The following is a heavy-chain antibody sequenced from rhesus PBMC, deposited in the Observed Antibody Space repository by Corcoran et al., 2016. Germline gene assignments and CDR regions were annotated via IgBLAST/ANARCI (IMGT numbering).Heavy chain of an antibody. J-gene: IGHJ4*01. Sequence: QVQLVQSGAAVKKPGASVKLSCKASGYTFLSYYINWLRNAPGHVLEWMGWINPSNGNTGYAQKFQGRVTRTRDTSTSTAYMELSSLRSEDTAVYYCTRVGEWVQLLDYWGQGVLVTVSS. D-gene: IGHD5-24*01. CDR2: INPSNGNT. V-gene: IGHV1S9*01. CDR3: TRVGEWVQLLDY. CDR1: GYTFLSYY.